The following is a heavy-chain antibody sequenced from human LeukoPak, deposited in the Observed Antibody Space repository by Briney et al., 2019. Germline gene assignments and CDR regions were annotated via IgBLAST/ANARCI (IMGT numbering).Heavy chain of an antibody. J-gene: IGHJ4*02. CDR2: IWYDGSNK. CDR3: AKLDYGGNSDY. CDR1: GITFSSYG. D-gene: IGHD4-23*01. V-gene: IGHV3-33*06. Sequence: GGSLRLSCAASGITFSSYGMHWVRQAPGKGLEWVAVIWYDGSNKYYADSVKGRFTISRDNSKNTLYLQMNSLRAEDTAVYYCAKLDYGGNSDYWGQGTLVTVSS.